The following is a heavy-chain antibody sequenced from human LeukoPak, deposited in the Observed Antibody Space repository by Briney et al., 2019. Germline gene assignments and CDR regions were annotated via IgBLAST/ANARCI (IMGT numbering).Heavy chain of an antibody. D-gene: IGHD6-6*01. J-gene: IGHJ4*02. CDR2: ISGSGGST. V-gene: IGHV3-23*01. CDR3: AKASIAAPYNFDY. CDR1: GFTFSSYA. Sequence: GGSLRLSRAAYGFTFSSYAMSWARQAPGKGLEWVSAISGSGGSTYYADSVKGRFTISRDNSRNTLYLQMNSLRAEDTAVYYCAKASIAAPYNFDYWGQGTLVTVSS.